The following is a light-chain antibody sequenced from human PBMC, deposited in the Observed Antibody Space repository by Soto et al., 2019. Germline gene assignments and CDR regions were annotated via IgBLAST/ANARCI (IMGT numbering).Light chain of an antibody. CDR1: QSISIR. V-gene: IGKV1-5*03. Sequence: DIQMTQSPSTLSASVGDRVTITCRASQSISIRLAWYQQKPGRAPKVLIYKTSTLESGVPSRFSGSGSGTEFTLTVSSLQPDDVATYYCQHYNGYPITFGGGTKVEIK. CDR2: KTS. CDR3: QHYNGYPIT. J-gene: IGKJ4*01.